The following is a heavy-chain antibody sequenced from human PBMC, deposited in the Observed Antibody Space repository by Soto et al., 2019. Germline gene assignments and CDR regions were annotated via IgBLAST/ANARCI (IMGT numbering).Heavy chain of an antibody. CDR1: GGTFSSYA. Sequence: ASVKVSCKASGGTFSSYAISWVRQAPGQGLEWMGGIIPIFGTANYAQKFQGRVTITADESTSTAYMELSSLRSEDTAVYYCARGLGQLDGRIERPRPYYYGMDVWGQGTTVTVSS. V-gene: IGHV1-69*13. CDR3: ARGLGQLDGRIERPRPYYYGMDV. CDR2: IIPIFGTA. J-gene: IGHJ6*02. D-gene: IGHD5-12*01.